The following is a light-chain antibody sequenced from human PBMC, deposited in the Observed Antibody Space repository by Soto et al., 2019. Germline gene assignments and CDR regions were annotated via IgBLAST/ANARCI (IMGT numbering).Light chain of an antibody. CDR2: GST. J-gene: IGLJ1*01. Sequence: QSVLTQPPSVSGAPGQRVTISCTGGRSNIGGGYDVHWYQQLPGKATKLLISGSTNRPSGIPDRFSGSKSGTSASLAITGLQAEDGADYYCQSYDSRLTTYVFGTGTKSPS. CDR3: QSYDSRLTTYV. CDR1: RSNIGGGYD. V-gene: IGLV1-40*01.